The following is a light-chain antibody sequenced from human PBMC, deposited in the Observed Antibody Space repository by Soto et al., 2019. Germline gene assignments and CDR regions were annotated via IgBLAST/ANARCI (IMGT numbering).Light chain of an antibody. J-gene: IGKJ5*01. Sequence: DIQMTQSPPSVSAYVGDRVTITCRARQGISRWLAWYQKKPGRAPKLLIYGASSLPSGVPVRFSGSGSGTDFTLSISSLEPEDVATYFCQQLDSFPLTFGQGTRLEI. CDR1: QGISRW. V-gene: IGKV1-12*01. CDR3: QQLDSFPLT. CDR2: GAS.